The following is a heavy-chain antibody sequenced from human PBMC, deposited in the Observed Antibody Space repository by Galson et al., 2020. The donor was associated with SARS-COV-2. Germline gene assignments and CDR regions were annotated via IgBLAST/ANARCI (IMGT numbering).Heavy chain of an antibody. CDR3: ARDHCSGGSCYSAQGYFDY. CDR1: GGSFSGYY. CDR2: INHSGST. J-gene: IGHJ4*02. D-gene: IGHD2-15*01. Sequence: SETLSLTCAVYGGSFSGYYWSWIRQPPGKGLEWIGEINHSGSTNYNPSLKSRVTISVDTSKNQFSLKLSSVTAADTAVYYCARDHCSGGSCYSAQGYFDYWGQGTLVTVSS. V-gene: IGHV4-34*01.